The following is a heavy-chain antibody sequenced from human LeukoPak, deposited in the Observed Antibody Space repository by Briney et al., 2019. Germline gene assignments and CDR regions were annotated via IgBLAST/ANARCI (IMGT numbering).Heavy chain of an antibody. CDR3: AKMEVVTADDKYFQY. D-gene: IGHD2-21*02. V-gene: IGHV3-23*01. CDR1: GFTFSSYW. Sequence: GGSLRLSCAASGFTFSSYWMNWARQAPGKGLEWVSVIGSSGGSTYYADSVKGRFTISRDNSKNTLYLQMNSLRAEDTAVYYCAKMEVVTADDKYFQYWGQGTLVTVSS. J-gene: IGHJ1*01. CDR2: IGSSGGST.